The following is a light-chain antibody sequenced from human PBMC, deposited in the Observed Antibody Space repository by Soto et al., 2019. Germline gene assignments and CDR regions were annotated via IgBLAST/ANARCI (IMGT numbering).Light chain of an antibody. CDR2: GAS. CDR1: QSVSSSY. Sequence: EIVLTQYPGTLSLSPGERATLSCRASQSVSSSYLAWYQQKPGQAPRLLIYGASSRATGIPDRFSGSGSGTDFTLTISRLEPEDFAAYYCQQYGSSPLTFGGGTKVEIK. J-gene: IGKJ4*01. V-gene: IGKV3-20*01. CDR3: QQYGSSPLT.